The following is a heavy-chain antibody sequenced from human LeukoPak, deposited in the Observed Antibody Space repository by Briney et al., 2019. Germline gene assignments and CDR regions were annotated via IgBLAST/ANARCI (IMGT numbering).Heavy chain of an antibody. Sequence: GGSLRLSCAASGFTFSSYAMNWVRQAPGKGLEWVSSISSSGDTHYADSVEGRFTISRDNSKNTLYLQMNSLRAEDTAVYYCAKDRVSYGSGSYDDYWGRGTLVTVSS. D-gene: IGHD3-10*01. CDR3: AKDRVSYGSGSYDDY. CDR1: GFTFSSYA. CDR2: ISSSGDT. V-gene: IGHV3-23*01. J-gene: IGHJ4*02.